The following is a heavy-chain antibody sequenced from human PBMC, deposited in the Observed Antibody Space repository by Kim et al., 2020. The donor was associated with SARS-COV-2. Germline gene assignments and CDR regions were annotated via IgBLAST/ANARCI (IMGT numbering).Heavy chain of an antibody. Sequence: ASVKVSCKASGYTFTGYYMHWVRQAPGQGLEWMGRINPNSGGTNYAQKFQGRVTMTRDTSISTAYMELSRLRSDDTAVYYCARGGRYCSGGSCSDAFDIWGQGTMVTVSS. CDR2: INPNSGGT. J-gene: IGHJ3*02. D-gene: IGHD2-15*01. CDR1: GYTFTGYY. CDR3: ARGGRYCSGGSCSDAFDI. V-gene: IGHV1-2*06.